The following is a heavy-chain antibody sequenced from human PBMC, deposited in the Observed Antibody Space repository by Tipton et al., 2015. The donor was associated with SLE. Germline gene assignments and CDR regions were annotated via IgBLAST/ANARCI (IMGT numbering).Heavy chain of an antibody. Sequence: SLRLSCAASGFTFSSYGMHWVRQAPGKGLEWVAVIWYDGSNKYYADSVKGRFTISRDNSKNTLYLQMNSLRAEDTAVYYCAREACIAAAGTGAGDCGMDVWGQGPTVTVSS. J-gene: IGHJ6*02. CDR3: AREACIAAAGTGAGDCGMDV. V-gene: IGHV3-33*01. D-gene: IGHD6-13*01. CDR2: IWYDGSNK. CDR1: GFTFSSYG.